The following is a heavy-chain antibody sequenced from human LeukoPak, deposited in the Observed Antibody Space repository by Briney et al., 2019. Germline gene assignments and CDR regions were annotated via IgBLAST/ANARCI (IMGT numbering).Heavy chain of an antibody. CDR2: IIPIFGTA. Sequence: GASVKVSCKASGGTFSSYAISWVRQAPGQGLEWMGRIIPIFGTANYAQKFQGRVTITTDESTSTAYMELSSLRSEDTAVYYCAQGGYDAFDIWGQGTMVTVSS. V-gene: IGHV1-69*05. CDR3: AQGGYDAFDI. D-gene: IGHD3-16*01. J-gene: IGHJ3*02. CDR1: GGTFSSYA.